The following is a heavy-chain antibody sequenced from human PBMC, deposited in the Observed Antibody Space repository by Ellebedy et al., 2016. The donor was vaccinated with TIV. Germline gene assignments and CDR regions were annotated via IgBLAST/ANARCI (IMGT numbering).Heavy chain of an antibody. D-gene: IGHD1-26*01. V-gene: IGHV4-34*01. Sequence: MPSETLSLTCAVYGGSFSGYYWSWIRQPPGKGLEWIGEINHSGSTKYNPSLKSRVTISVDTSKNQFSLKLSSVTAADTAVYYCARVSRVGPHNLLDSWGQGILVTVSS. CDR2: INHSGST. CDR1: GGSFSGYY. CDR3: ARVSRVGPHNLLDS. J-gene: IGHJ4*02.